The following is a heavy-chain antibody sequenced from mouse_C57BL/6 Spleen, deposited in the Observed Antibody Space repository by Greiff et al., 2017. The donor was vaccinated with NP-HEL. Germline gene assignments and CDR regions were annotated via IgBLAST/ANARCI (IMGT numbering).Heavy chain of an antibody. CDR3: ARGRGNYYFDY. CDR1: GFTFSDYG. J-gene: IGHJ2*01. CDR2: ISSGSSTI. D-gene: IGHD2-1*01. Sequence: EVKLVESGGGLVKPGGSLKLSCAASGFTFSDYGMHWVRQAPEKGLEWVAYISSGSSTIYYADTVKGRFTISRDNAQNTLFLKMTRLRSEDTAMYYCARGRGNYYFDYWGQGTTLTVSS. V-gene: IGHV5-17*01.